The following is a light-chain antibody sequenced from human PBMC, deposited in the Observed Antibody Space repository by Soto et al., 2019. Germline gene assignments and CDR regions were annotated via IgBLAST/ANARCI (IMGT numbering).Light chain of an antibody. Sequence: EIVMTQSPATLSVSPGERATLSCRASQSVSSNLAWYQQKPGQAPRLLIYGASTRATGIPARFSGSGSGTEFTVTISSLQSEDFAVYYCQQYNNWPPRFGGGTKVEIK. CDR2: GAS. J-gene: IGKJ4*01. CDR3: QQYNNWPPR. V-gene: IGKV3-15*01. CDR1: QSVSSN.